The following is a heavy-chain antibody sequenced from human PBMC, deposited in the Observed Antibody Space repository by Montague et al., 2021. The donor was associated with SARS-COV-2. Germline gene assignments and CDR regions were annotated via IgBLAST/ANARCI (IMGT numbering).Heavy chain of an antibody. V-gene: IGHV4-59*02. Sequence: SETLSLTCTVSGDSVSHDFWTWIRQPPGKGLEWIGYVYCSRSSSXXPSLRGRVSIAVDTSKNQFSLRLSTVTAADTAIYYCVRDPAPSGSGTFYDYWGQGTLVAVSS. CDR1: GDSVSHDF. J-gene: IGHJ4*02. CDR3: VRDPAPSGSGTFYDY. CDR2: VYCSRSS. D-gene: IGHD1-26*01.